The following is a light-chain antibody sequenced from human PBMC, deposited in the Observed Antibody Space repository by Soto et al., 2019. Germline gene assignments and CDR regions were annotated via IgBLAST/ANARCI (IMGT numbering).Light chain of an antibody. Sequence: EIVLTQSPGTLSLSPGERTTLSCRASQSVSSNFLDWYQQKPGQAPRLLIYGASSRATGIPDRFSGSGSGTDFTLTISSLEPEDFAVYYCQQRSNWPWTFGQGTKVDIK. CDR2: GAS. CDR1: QSVSSNF. V-gene: IGKV3D-20*02. J-gene: IGKJ1*01. CDR3: QQRSNWPWT.